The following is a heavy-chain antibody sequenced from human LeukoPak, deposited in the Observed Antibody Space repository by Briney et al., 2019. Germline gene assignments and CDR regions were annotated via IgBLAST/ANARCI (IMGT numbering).Heavy chain of an antibody. CDR1: GGTFSSHA. CDR2: IIPIFGTA. D-gene: IGHD3-10*01. J-gene: IGHJ5*02. CDR3: ARDGTPMVRGIGWFDP. V-gene: IGHV1-69*01. Sequence: GASVKVSCKASGGTFSSHAISWVRQAPGQGLEWMGGIIPIFGTANYAQKFQGRVTITADESTSTAYMELSSLRSEDTAVYYCARDGTPMVRGIGWFDPWGQGTLVTVSS.